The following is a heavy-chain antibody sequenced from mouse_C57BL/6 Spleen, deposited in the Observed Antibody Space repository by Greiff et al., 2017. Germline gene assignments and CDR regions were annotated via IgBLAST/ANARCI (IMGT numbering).Heavy chain of an antibody. Sequence: QVQLQQSGPELVKPGASVKISCKASGYAFSSSWMNWVKQRPGKGLEWIGRIYPGDGDTNYNGKFKGKATLTADKSSSTAYMQLSSLTSEDSAVYFCAREGYYGYDGWFAYWGQGTLVTVSA. CDR3: AREGYYGYDGWFAY. J-gene: IGHJ3*01. V-gene: IGHV1-82*01. CDR2: IYPGDGDT. D-gene: IGHD2-2*01. CDR1: GYAFSSSW.